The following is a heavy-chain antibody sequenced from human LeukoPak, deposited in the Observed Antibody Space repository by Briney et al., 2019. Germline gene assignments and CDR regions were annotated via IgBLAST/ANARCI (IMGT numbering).Heavy chain of an antibody. CDR2: VSGSGGST. CDR1: GFTFSSYG. V-gene: IGHV3-23*01. Sequence: PGGSLRLSCAASGFTFSSYGMHWVRQAPGKGLEWVSAVSGSGGSTYYADSVKGLFTISRDNSKNMLYLQMNSLRAEDTAVYYCAKRMIRGVNRDAFDLWGQGTMVTVSS. J-gene: IGHJ3*01. CDR3: AKRMIRGVNRDAFDL. D-gene: IGHD3-10*01.